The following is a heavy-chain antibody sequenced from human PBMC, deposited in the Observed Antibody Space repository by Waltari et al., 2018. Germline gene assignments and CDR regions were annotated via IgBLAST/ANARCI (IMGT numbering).Heavy chain of an antibody. Sequence: QVQLQESGPGLVKPSETLSLTCTVPGCSLSNHYWSWIRQPPGKGLEWIGYIYYSGSTNYNPSLKSRVTISVDTSKNQFSLKLSSVTAADTAVYYCARETYYFDYWGQGTLVTVSS. V-gene: IGHV4-59*11. CDR2: IYYSGST. CDR1: GCSLSNHY. J-gene: IGHJ4*02. CDR3: ARETYYFDY.